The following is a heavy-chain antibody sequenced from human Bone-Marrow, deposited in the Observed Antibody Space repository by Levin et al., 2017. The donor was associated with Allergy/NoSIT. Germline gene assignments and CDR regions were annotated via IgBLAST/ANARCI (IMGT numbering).Heavy chain of an antibody. Sequence: SCAASGFTFSSYWMSWVRQAPGKGLEWVANIKQDGSEKYYVDSVKGRFTISRDNAKNSLYLQMNSLRAEDTAVYYCARTYYDFWSGYYTQYYFDYWGQGTLVTVSS. CDR1: GFTFSSYW. V-gene: IGHV3-7*01. CDR3: ARTYYDFWSGYYTQYYFDY. D-gene: IGHD3-3*01. J-gene: IGHJ4*02. CDR2: IKQDGSEK.